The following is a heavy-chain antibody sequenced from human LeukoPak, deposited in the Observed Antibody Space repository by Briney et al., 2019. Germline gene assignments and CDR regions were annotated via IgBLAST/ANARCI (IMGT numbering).Heavy chain of an antibody. CDR2: IWYDGGNK. D-gene: IGHD6-13*01. CDR1: GFTFSSHG. J-gene: IGHJ4*02. V-gene: IGHV3-33*01. Sequence: GRSLRLSCAASGFTFSSHGMHWVRQAPGKGLEWVAVIWYDGGNKYYADSVKGRFTISRDNSKNTLYLQMNSLRAEDTAVYYCARGVQYSSSWATINYYFDYWGQGTLVTVSS. CDR3: ARGVQYSSSWATINYYFDY.